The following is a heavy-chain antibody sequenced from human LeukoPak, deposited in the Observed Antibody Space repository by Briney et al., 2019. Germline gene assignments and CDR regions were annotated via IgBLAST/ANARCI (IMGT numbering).Heavy chain of an antibody. J-gene: IGHJ3*02. CDR1: GFTFSSYG. Sequence: GGSLRLSCAASGFTFSSYGMHWVRQAPGKGLEWVAVIWYDGSNKYYADSVKGRFTVSRDNSKNTLYLQMNSLRAEDTAVYYCAKDGLPVLLWFGELAAFDIWGQGTMVTVSS. V-gene: IGHV3-33*06. D-gene: IGHD3-10*01. CDR3: AKDGLPVLLWFGELAAFDI. CDR2: IWYDGSNK.